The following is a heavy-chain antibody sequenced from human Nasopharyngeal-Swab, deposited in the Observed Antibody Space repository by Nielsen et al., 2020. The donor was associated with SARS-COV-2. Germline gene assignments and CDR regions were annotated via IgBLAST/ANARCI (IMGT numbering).Heavy chain of an antibody. CDR3: AKLAEVGTFFDY. V-gene: IGHV3-23*01. CDR1: GFTFSSYA. J-gene: IGHJ4*02. Sequence: GEFLKISCAASGFTFSSYAMSWVRQAPGKGLEWVSAISGSGGSTYYADSVKGRFTISRDNSKNTLYLQMNSLRAEDTAVYYCAKLAEVGTFFDYWGQGTLVTVSS. D-gene: IGHD1-26*01. CDR2: ISGSGGST.